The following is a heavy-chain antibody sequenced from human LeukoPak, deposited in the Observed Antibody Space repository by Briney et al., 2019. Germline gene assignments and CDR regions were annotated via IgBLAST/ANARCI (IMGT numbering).Heavy chain of an antibody. J-gene: IGHJ6*02. Sequence: MPSETLSLTCAVYGGSFSGYYWSWIRQPPGKGLEWIGEINHSGSTNYNPSLKSRVTISVGTSKNQFSLKLSSVTAADTAVYYCARGALAVAGNYYYYGMDVWGQGTTVTVSS. D-gene: IGHD6-19*01. CDR3: ARGALAVAGNYYYYGMDV. CDR1: GGSFSGYY. CDR2: INHSGST. V-gene: IGHV4-34*01.